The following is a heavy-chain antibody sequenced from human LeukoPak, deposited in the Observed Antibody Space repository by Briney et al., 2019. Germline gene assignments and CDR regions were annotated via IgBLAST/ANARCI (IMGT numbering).Heavy chain of an antibody. CDR3: ARGPADDSSGYYSLLFDY. CDR2: IYTSGST. D-gene: IGHD3-22*01. Sequence: PSETLSLTCIVSGGSINNYYWNWIRQPAGQGLEWIGRIYTSGSTNYNPSLKSRVTMSVDTSKNQFSLKLSSVTAADTAVYYCARGPADDSSGYYSLLFDYWGQGTLVTVSS. CDR1: GGSINNYY. V-gene: IGHV4-4*07. J-gene: IGHJ4*02.